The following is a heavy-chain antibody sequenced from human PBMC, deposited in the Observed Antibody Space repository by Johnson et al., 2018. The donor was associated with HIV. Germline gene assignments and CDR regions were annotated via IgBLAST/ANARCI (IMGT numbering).Heavy chain of an antibody. D-gene: IGHD6-19*01. Sequence: EVQLVESGGGVVQPGGSLRLSCEASGFTVSSNYMSWVRQAPGKGLEWVSTISGDAGSTYYADSVRGRFTLSRDNSKNILFLQMNSLRAEDTADYYCVRDQGSGWPTNAFDIWGQGTRVTVSS. CDR3: VRDQGSGWPTNAFDI. V-gene: IGHV3-23*04. J-gene: IGHJ3*02. CDR2: ISGDAGST. CDR1: GFTVSSNY.